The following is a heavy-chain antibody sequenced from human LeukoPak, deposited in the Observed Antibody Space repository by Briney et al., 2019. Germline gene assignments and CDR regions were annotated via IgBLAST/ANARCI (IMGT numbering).Heavy chain of an antibody. Sequence: PSETLSLTCAVYGGSFSGYYRSWIRQPPGKGLEWIGEINHSGSTNYNPSLKSRVTISVDTSKNQFSLKLSSVTAADTAVYYCARGLLEGPDSSGSPFDYWGQGTLVTVSS. V-gene: IGHV4-34*01. D-gene: IGHD6-25*01. CDR1: GGSFSGYY. CDR2: INHSGST. CDR3: ARGLLEGPDSSGSPFDY. J-gene: IGHJ4*02.